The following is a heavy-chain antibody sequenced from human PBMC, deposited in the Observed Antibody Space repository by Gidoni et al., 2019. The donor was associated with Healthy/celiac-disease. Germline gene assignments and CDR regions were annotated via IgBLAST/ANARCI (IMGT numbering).Heavy chain of an antibody. CDR1: GGSFSGYY. J-gene: IGHJ4*02. D-gene: IGHD2-15*01. CDR2: INHSGST. Sequence: QVQLQQWGAGLLKPSETLSLTCAVYGGSFSGYYCSWIRQPPGKGLEWIGEINHSGSTNYNPSLKSRVTISVDTSKNQFSLKLSSVTAADTAVYYCARGEGCSGGSCYSRSRRVYYFDYWGQGTLVTVSS. V-gene: IGHV4-34*01. CDR3: ARGEGCSGGSCYSRSRRVYYFDY.